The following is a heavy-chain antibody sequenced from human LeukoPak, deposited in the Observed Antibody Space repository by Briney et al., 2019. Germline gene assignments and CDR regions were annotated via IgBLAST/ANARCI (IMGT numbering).Heavy chain of an antibody. CDR1: GFTVSSNY. CDR2: IYSGGST. V-gene: IGHV3-53*01. Sequence: GGSLRLSCAASGFTVSSNYMSWVRQAPGKGLEWVSVIYSGGSTYYADSVKGRFTISSDNSRNTLYLQMNSLRAEDPAVYYCARGPRMGQLRGTFDYWGQGTLVTVSS. J-gene: IGHJ4*02. D-gene: IGHD1-14*01. CDR3: ARGPRMGQLRGTFDY.